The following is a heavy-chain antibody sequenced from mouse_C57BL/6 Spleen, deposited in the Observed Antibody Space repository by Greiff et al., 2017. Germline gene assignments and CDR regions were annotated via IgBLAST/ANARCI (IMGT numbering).Heavy chain of an antibody. CDR2: IHPNSGST. Sequence: VQLQQPGAELVKPGASVKLSCKASGYTFTSYWMHWVKQRPGQGLEWIGMIHPNSGSTNYNEKFKSKATLTVDKSSSTAYMQLSSLTSEDSAVYYCARSPYYSNYGAMDYWGQGTSVTVSS. V-gene: IGHV1-64*01. J-gene: IGHJ4*01. CDR1: GYTFTSYW. D-gene: IGHD2-5*01. CDR3: ARSPYYSNYGAMDY.